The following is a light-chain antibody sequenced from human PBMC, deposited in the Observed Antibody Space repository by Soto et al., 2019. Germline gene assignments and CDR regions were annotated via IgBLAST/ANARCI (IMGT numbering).Light chain of an antibody. CDR1: QRVYSNF. CDR2: GAS. V-gene: IGKV3-20*01. Sequence: EFVLTQSPGTLSLSPGERATLSCRASQRVYSNFIAWYQQKPGQAPRLLIYGASTRATGIPDRFSGSESGTDFTLTISRLEPEDFAVYYCHQYGSAPRTFGQGTKVDIK. J-gene: IGKJ1*01. CDR3: HQYGSAPRT.